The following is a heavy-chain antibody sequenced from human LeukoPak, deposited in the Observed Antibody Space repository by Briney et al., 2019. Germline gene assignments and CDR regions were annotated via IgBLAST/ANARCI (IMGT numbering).Heavy chain of an antibody. J-gene: IGHJ3*02. CDR1: GYSISSGYY. CDR3: ARDLAHGLRYFDWSTFHGAFDI. V-gene: IGHV4-38-2*02. D-gene: IGHD3-9*01. Sequence: SETLSLTCTVSGYSISSGYYWGWIRQPPGKGLGWIGSIYHSGSTYYNPPPKSRVTRSVDTSKNQFSLKLSSVTASDTAVYYCARDLAHGLRYFDWSTFHGAFDIWGQGTMVTVSS. CDR2: IYHSGST.